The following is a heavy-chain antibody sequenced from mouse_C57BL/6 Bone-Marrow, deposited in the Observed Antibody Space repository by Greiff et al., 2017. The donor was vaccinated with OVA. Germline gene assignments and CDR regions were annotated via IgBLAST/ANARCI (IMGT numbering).Heavy chain of an antibody. J-gene: IGHJ2*01. CDR2: INPSNGGT. Sequence: VQLQQPGPELVKPGASVKLSCKASGYTFTSYWMHWVKQRPGQGLEWIGNINPSNGGTNYNEKFKSKATLTVDKSSSTAYMQLSSLTSEDSAVYYCARSLWLLPTFDYWGQGTTLTVSS. V-gene: IGHV1-53*01. CDR1: GYTFTSYW. D-gene: IGHD2-3*01. CDR3: ARSLWLLPTFDY.